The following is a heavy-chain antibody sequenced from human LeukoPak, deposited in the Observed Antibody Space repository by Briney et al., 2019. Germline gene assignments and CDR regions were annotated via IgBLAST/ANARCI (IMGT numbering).Heavy chain of an antibody. CDR2: IYSGGST. Sequence: GGSLRLSCAASGFTVSSNYMSWVRQAPGKGLEWVSIIYSGGSTYYADSVKGRFTISRDNSKNTLYLQMNSLRAEDTAVYYCAKDSLAAAPGGTFDYWGQGTLVTVSS. CDR1: GFTVSSNY. D-gene: IGHD6-13*01. CDR3: AKDSLAAAPGGTFDY. J-gene: IGHJ4*02. V-gene: IGHV3-66*01.